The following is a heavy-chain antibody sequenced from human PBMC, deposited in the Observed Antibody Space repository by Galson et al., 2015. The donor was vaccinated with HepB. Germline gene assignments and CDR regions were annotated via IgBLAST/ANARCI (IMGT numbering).Heavy chain of an antibody. J-gene: IGHJ4*02. Sequence: SLRLSCAGSGFIFKDYALTRVRQAPGKGLQWVSGISGDTYGKYYTDSVKGRFTISRDNSNNRLYLQMTNMRADDTATYYCAKGRGWYTGFDSWGQGALVTVPS. CDR1: GFIFKDYA. CDR2: ISGDTYGK. D-gene: IGHD2-2*02. CDR3: AKGRGWYTGFDS. V-gene: IGHV3-23*01.